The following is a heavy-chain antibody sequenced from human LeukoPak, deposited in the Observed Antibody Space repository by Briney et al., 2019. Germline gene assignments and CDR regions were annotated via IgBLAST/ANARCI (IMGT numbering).Heavy chain of an antibody. J-gene: IGHJ4*02. CDR1: GGSISSGDYY. V-gene: IGHV4-30-4*01. Sequence: SETLSLTCSVSGGSISSGDYYWGWIRQPPGKGLEWIGHIYYSGSTYYNPSLKSRVTISVDTSKNQFSLKLNSVTAADTAVYYCARVRAAAGKEDFDYWAQGTLATVSS. CDR3: ARVRAAAGKEDFDY. CDR2: IYYSGST. D-gene: IGHD6-13*01.